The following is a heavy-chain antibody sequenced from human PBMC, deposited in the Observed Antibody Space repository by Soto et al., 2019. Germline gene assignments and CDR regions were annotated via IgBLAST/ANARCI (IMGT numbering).Heavy chain of an antibody. CDR3: ARVRGPAGKRYFDY. D-gene: IGHD6-13*01. V-gene: IGHV4-59*01. Sequence: SETLSLTCTVSGGSMSAYYWNWMRQPPGKGLQWIGYTYYSGSTTYNPSLKSRVTISVDSSKNQFSLKLDSVTPADTAVYYCARVRGPAGKRYFDYWGPGTLVTVSS. CDR1: GGSMSAYY. J-gene: IGHJ4*02. CDR2: TYYSGST.